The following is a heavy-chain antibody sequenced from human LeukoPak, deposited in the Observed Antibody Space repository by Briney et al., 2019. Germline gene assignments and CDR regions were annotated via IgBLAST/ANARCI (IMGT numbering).Heavy chain of an antibody. CDR1: GSTFSSSA. D-gene: IGHD6-19*01. V-gene: IGHV3-23*01. Sequence: GGSLRLSCAASGSTFSSSAMSWVRQAPGKGLEWVSAISGYDGRTYYADSVKGRFTISRDNSKNTLYLQMTSLRAEDTAGYYCAKGGQWLPPDYRGQGTLVTVSS. CDR3: AKGGQWLPPDY. J-gene: IGHJ4*02. CDR2: ISGYDGRT.